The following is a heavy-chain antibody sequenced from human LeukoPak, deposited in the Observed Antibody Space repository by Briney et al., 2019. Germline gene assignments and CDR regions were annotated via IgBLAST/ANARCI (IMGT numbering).Heavy chain of an antibody. CDR2: ISSSSSTI. CDR3: ARSLEKMYSSGWYGSAEGWDNADDY. Sequence: QSGGSLRLSCAASGFTFSSYSMNWVRQAPGKGLEWVSYISSSSSTIYYADSVKGRFTISRDNAKNSLYLQMNSLRAEDTAVYYCARSLEKMYSSGWYGSAEGWDNADDYWGQGTLVTVSS. D-gene: IGHD6-19*01. V-gene: IGHV3-48*04. CDR1: GFTFSSYS. J-gene: IGHJ4*02.